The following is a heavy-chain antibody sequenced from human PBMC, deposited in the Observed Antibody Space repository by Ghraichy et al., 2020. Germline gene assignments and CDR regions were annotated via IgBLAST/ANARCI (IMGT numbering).Heavy chain of an antibody. CDR1: GFTFSSYG. CDR2: ISYDGSNK. J-gene: IGHJ4*02. Sequence: GGSLRLSCAASGFTFSSYGMHWVRQAPGKGLEWVAVISYDGSNKYYADSVKGRFTISRDNSKNTLYLQMYSLRAEDTAVYYCRRIGDRDDYWGQGTLVTVSS. D-gene: IGHD2-15*01. CDR3: RRIGDRDDY. V-gene: IGHV3-30*03.